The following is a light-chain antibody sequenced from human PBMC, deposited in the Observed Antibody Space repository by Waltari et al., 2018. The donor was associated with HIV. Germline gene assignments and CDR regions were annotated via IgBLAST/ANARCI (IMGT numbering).Light chain of an antibody. Sequence: QSALPQPASVSGSPGQSITISCTGISSDVDYYNYDCWYQQHPGKAPKLMIYDVTHRPSGVSNRFSGSKSGNTASLTISGLQAEDEADYYCSSYTSSSWVFGGGTKLTVL. V-gene: IGLV2-14*03. CDR3: SSYTSSSWV. CDR1: SSDVDYYNY. J-gene: IGLJ3*02. CDR2: DVT.